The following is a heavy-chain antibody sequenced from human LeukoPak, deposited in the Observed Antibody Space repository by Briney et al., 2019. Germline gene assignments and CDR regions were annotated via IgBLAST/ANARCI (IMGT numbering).Heavy chain of an antibody. J-gene: IGHJ4*02. Sequence: GGSLRLSCAASGYSFSTDWMHWVRQAPGKGLVWVARIKSDVSKTDYAASVRGRFTISRDDANNILYLQMNSLRVDDTAVYYCTAIRPDYWGQGTVVTVSS. V-gene: IGHV3-74*01. D-gene: IGHD2-21*02. CDR3: TAIRPDY. CDR2: IKSDVSKT. CDR1: GYSFSTDW.